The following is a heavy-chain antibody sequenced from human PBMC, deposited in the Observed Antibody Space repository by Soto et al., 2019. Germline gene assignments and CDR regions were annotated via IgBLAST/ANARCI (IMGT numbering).Heavy chain of an antibody. D-gene: IGHD3-22*01. V-gene: IGHV1-69*13. CDR3: ARASRGNTYYYDSSGHNPGAFDI. J-gene: IGHJ3*02. Sequence: GASVKVSCKASGGTFSSYAISWVRQAPGQGLEWMGGIIPIFGTANYAQKFQGRVTITADESTSTAYMELGSLRSEDTAVYYCARASRGNTYYYDSSGHNPGAFDIWGQGTMVTVSS. CDR1: GGTFSSYA. CDR2: IIPIFGTA.